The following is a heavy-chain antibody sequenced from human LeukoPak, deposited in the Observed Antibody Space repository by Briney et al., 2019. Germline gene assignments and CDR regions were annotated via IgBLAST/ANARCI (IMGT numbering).Heavy chain of an antibody. Sequence: GSLRLSCAASGFTFSSHWMSWVRQAPGKGLEWVSSISSSSSYIYYADSVKGRFTISRDNAKNSLYLQMNSLRAEDTAVYYCAREPVVGADYWGQGTLVTVSS. CDR1: GFTFSSHW. J-gene: IGHJ4*02. V-gene: IGHV3-21*01. CDR3: AREPVVGADY. D-gene: IGHD1-26*01. CDR2: ISSSSSYI.